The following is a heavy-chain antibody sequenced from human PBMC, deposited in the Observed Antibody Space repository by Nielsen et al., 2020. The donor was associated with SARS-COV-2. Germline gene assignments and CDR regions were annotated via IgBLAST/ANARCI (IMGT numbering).Heavy chain of an antibody. V-gene: IGHV3-30*18. CDR3: AKGPSAVPGNWFDP. Sequence: WIRQPPGKGLEWVAVISYDGSNKYYADSVKGRFTISRDNSKNTLYLQMNSLRAEDTAVYYCAKGPSAVPGNWFDPWGQGTLVTVSS. CDR2: ISYDGSNK. D-gene: IGHD6-25*01. J-gene: IGHJ5*02.